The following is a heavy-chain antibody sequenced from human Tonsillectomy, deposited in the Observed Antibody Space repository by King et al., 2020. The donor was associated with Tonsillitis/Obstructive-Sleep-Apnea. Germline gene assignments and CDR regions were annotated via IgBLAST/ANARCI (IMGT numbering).Heavy chain of an antibody. CDR1: GGSISSYY. CDR2: IYYSGST. V-gene: IGHV4-59*08. Sequence: QLQESGPGLVKPSETLSLTCTVSGGSISSYYWSWIRQPPGKGLEWIGYIYYSGSTNYNPSLKSRVNISVDTSKNQFSLKLSSVTAADTAVYYCASMDPTYYDFWSCNSNFGYWGQGTLVTVSS. CDR3: ASMDPTYYDFWSCNSNFGY. D-gene: IGHD3-3*01. J-gene: IGHJ4*02.